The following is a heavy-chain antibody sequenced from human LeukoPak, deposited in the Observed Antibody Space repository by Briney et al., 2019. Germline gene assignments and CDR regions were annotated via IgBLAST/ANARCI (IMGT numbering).Heavy chain of an antibody. CDR2: ISSSSSYI. CDR1: GFTFSSYS. J-gene: IGHJ4*02. Sequence: GGSLRLSCAASGFTFSSYSMNWVRQAPGKGLEWVSSISSSSSYIYYADSVKGRFTISRDNAKNSLYLQMNSLRAEDTAVYYCASPGVYYDSSGYSFDYWGQGTLVTVSS. CDR3: ASPGVYYDSSGYSFDY. D-gene: IGHD3-22*01. V-gene: IGHV3-21*01.